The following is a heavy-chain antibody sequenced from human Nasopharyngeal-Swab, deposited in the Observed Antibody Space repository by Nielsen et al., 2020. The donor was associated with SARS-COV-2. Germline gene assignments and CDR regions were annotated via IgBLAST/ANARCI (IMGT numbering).Heavy chain of an antibody. J-gene: IGHJ4*02. V-gene: IGHV4-59*08. CDR1: GGSISSYY. CDR2: IYYSGST. CDR3: ARTTRGFYYFDY. Sequence: SETLSLTCTVSGGSISSYYWSWIRQPPGKGLEWIGYIYYSGSTNYNPSLKSRVTISVGTSKNQLSLKLSSVTAADTAVYYCARTTRGFYYFDYWGQGTLVTVSS. D-gene: IGHD2-15*01.